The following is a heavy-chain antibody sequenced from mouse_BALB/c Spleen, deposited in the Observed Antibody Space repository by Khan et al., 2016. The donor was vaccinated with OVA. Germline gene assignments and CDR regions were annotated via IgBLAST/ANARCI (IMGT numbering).Heavy chain of an antibody. V-gene: IGHV1-76*01. CDR1: GYIFTNYW. D-gene: IGHD3-2*02. J-gene: IGHJ2*01. CDR3: AREEALYYFDY. CDR2: IYPGTGNT. Sequence: QVQLKESGAELVRPGASVKLSCTTSGYIFTNYWIHWVNQRPGQGLEWLARIYPGTGNTYYTANLKDKATLTADKSSSTAYMQLSSLKAEDSAVYVCAREEALYYFDYWGQGTTLTVSS.